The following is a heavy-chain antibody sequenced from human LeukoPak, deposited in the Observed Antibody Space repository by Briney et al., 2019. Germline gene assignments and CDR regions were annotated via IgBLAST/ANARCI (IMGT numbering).Heavy chain of an antibody. D-gene: IGHD1-1*01. CDR2: IYWDDDK. J-gene: IGHJ4*02. Sequence: SGPTLVKPTQTLTLTCTFSGFSIGTSGVGVGWIRQSPGKALEWLAVIYWDDDKRYSPSLKSRLTITRDTSKNRVVLTMTNMDPVDTATYYCAHTNWNDLSPSYYFDYWGQGTLVTVSS. V-gene: IGHV2-5*02. CDR1: GFSIGTSGVG. CDR3: AHTNWNDLSPSYYFDY.